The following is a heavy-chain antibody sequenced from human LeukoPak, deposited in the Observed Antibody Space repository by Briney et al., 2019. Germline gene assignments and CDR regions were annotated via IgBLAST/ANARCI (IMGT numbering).Heavy chain of an antibody. J-gene: IGHJ4*02. D-gene: IGHD2/OR15-2a*01. Sequence: PGGSLRLSCAASGFTFSSYAMHWVRQAPGKGPEWVAVISYDGSNKYYADSVKGRFTISRDNSKNTLYLQMNSLRAEDTAVYYCARHFSPKEVFDYWGQGTLVTVSS. V-gene: IGHV3-30-3*01. CDR1: GFTFSSYA. CDR2: ISYDGSNK. CDR3: ARHFSPKEVFDY.